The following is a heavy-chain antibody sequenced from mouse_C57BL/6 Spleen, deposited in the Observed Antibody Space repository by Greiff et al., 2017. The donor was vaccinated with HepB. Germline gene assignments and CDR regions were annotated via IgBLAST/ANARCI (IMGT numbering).Heavy chain of an antibody. CDR3: ARVPILITTVVAHWYFDV. CDR2: INPSNGGT. V-gene: IGHV1-53*01. Sequence: VQLQQPGTELVKPGASVKLSCKASGYTFTSYWMHWVKQRPGQGLEWIGNINPSNGGTNYNEKFKSKATLTVDKSSSTAYMQLSSLTSEDSAVYYCARVPILITTVVAHWYFDVWGTGTTVTVSS. J-gene: IGHJ1*03. D-gene: IGHD1-1*01. CDR1: GYTFTSYW.